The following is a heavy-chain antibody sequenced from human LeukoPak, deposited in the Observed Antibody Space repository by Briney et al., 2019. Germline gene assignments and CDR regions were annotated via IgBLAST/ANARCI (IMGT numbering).Heavy chain of an antibody. V-gene: IGHV4-39*01. CDR1: GGSISSSSYY. D-gene: IGHD3-3*01. CDR3: APLSTIFGVVYYYMDV. CDR2: IYYSGST. Sequence: SETLSLTCTVSGGSISSSSYYWGWIRQPPGKGLGWIGSIYYSGSTYYNPSLKSRVTISVDTSKNQFSLKLSSVTAADTAVYYCAPLSTIFGVVYYYMDVWGKGTTVTVSS. J-gene: IGHJ6*03.